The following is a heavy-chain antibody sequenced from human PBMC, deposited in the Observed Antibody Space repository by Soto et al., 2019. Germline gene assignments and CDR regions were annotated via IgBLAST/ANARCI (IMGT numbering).Heavy chain of an antibody. V-gene: IGHV3-33*01. Sequence: QVQLVESGGGVVQPGRSLRLSCAASGFTFSSYGMHWVRQAPGKGLEWVAVIWYDGSNKYYADSVKGRFTISRDNSKNKLYLQMNSLRAEDTAVYYCARDSMGCSSTSCYGGFDYWGQGTLVTVSS. J-gene: IGHJ4*02. CDR2: IWYDGSNK. D-gene: IGHD2-2*01. CDR1: GFTFSSYG. CDR3: ARDSMGCSSTSCYGGFDY.